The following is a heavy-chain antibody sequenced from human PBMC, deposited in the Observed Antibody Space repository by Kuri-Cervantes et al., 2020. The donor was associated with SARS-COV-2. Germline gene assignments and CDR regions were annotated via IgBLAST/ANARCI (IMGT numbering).Heavy chain of an antibody. Sequence: GGSLRLSCAASGFTFSSYAMSWVRQAPGKGLEWVSAISGSGGSTYYADSVKGRFTISRDNSKNTLYLQMSSLRAEDTAVYYCAKSPENDDFWSGYYYYYYMDVWGKGTTVTVSS. J-gene: IGHJ6*03. CDR2: ISGSGGST. D-gene: IGHD3-3*01. V-gene: IGHV3-23*01. CDR1: GFTFSSYA. CDR3: AKSPENDDFWSGYYYYYYMDV.